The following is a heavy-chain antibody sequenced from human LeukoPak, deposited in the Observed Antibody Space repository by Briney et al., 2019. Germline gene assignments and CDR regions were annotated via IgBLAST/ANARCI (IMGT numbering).Heavy chain of an antibody. CDR2: ISTYNGNT. J-gene: IGHJ3*02. CDR1: GYIFTSYG. V-gene: IGHV1-18*01. Sequence: ASMKVSCKASGYIFTSYGISWVRQAPGQGLEWMGWISTYNGNTNYAQKLQGRVTMTTDTSTSTAYMELRSLRSDDTAVYYCARNIRTEDGFDISGQGTMATVSS. CDR3: ARNIRTEDGFDI. D-gene: IGHD1/OR15-1a*01.